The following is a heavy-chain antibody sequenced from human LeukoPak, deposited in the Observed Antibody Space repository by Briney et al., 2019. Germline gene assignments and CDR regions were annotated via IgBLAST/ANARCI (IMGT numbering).Heavy chain of an antibody. Sequence: ASMNVSCKASGYTFSNFYMHWLRQVPGHGPEWMGWIDPKTGGTKYAQKFQGRIRVTADTSISTAYIQLTRLTSDDTAVYYCARVFCSSGNMCYKRSPDFDPWGQGTLIIVSS. CDR1: GYTFSNFY. J-gene: IGHJ5*02. CDR3: ARVFCSSGNMCYKRSPDFDP. D-gene: IGHD2-2*01. V-gene: IGHV1-2*02. CDR2: IDPKTGGT.